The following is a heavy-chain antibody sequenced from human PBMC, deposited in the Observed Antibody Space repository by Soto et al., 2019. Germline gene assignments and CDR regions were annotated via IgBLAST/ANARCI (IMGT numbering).Heavy chain of an antibody. Sequence: QVQLVESGGGVVQPGRSLRLSCAASGFTFSSYGMHWVRQAPGKGLEWVAGISYDGSNKYYADSVKDRFTISRDNSKNALYLQMNSLRADDTAVYYCAKGFYDILTEDAFDIWGQGTMVTVSS. J-gene: IGHJ3*02. CDR3: AKGFYDILTEDAFDI. CDR1: GFTFSSYG. V-gene: IGHV3-30*18. D-gene: IGHD3-9*01. CDR2: ISYDGSNK.